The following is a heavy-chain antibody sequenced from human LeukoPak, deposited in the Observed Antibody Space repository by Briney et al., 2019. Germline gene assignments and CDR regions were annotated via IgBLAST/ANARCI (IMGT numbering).Heavy chain of an antibody. J-gene: IGHJ5*02. CDR2: IIPIFGTA. CDR3: ARKIYDFLTGTPNCFAP. Sequence: GASVKVSCKASGGTFSSYAISWVRQAPGQGLEWMGGIIPIFGTANYAQKFQGRVTITADESTSTAYMELSSLRSEDTAVYYCARKIYDFLTGTPNCFAPGAREPLVPAPS. D-gene: IGHD3-9*01. V-gene: IGHV1-69*13. CDR1: GGTFSSYA.